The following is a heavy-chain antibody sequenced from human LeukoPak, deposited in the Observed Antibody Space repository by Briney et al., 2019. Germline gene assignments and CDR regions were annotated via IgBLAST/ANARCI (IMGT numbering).Heavy chain of an antibody. CDR2: ISGSGGST. Sequence: PGGSLRLSCAASGFTFSSYAMSWVRQAPGKGLEWVSAISGSGGSTYYADSVKGRFTISRDNSKNTLYLQMNSLRAEDTAVYYCAKFAKTSASGFWSGYYLKIPGTAFDYWGQGTLVTVSS. J-gene: IGHJ4*02. CDR1: GFTFSSYA. CDR3: AKFAKTSASGFWSGYYLKIPGTAFDY. V-gene: IGHV3-23*01. D-gene: IGHD3-3*01.